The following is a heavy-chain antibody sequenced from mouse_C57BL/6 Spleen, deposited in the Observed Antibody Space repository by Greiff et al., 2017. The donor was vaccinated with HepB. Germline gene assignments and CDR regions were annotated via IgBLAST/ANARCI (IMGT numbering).Heavy chain of an antibody. J-gene: IGHJ2*01. V-gene: IGHV1-52*01. Sequence: QVQLQQPGAELVRPGSSVKLSCKASGYTFTSYWMHWVKQRPIQGLEWIGNIDPSDSETHYNQKFKDKATLTVDKSSSTAYMQLSSLTSEDSAVYYCTYLTYGGYDGYSFDYWGQGTTLTVSS. CDR1: GYTFTSYW. CDR2: IDPSDSET. CDR3: TYLTYGGYDGYSFDY. D-gene: IGHD2-3*01.